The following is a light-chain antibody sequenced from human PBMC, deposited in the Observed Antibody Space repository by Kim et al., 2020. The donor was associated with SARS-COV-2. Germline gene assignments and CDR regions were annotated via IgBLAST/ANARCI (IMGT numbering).Light chain of an antibody. V-gene: IGKV3-11*01. CDR2: DAS. Sequence: SLFPGERATLSCRASQSVSSYLAWYQQKPGQAPRLLIYDASNRATGIPARFSGSGSGTDFTLTISSLEPEDFAVYYCQQRSNWPCTFGQGTKLEI. J-gene: IGKJ2*02. CDR1: QSVSSY. CDR3: QQRSNWPCT.